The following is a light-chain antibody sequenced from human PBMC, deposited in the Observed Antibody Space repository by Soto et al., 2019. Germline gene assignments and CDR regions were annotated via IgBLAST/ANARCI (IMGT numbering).Light chain of an antibody. CDR2: EVS. CDR3: SSYAGSNNLVL. V-gene: IGLV2-8*01. CDR1: SSDVGGYNY. Sequence: QSVLTQPPSASGSPGQSVTISCTGTSSDVGGYNYVSWYQQHPGKAPKLIIYEVSKRLSGVPDRFSGSKSGNTASLTVSGLQADDEAVYHCSSYAGSNNLVLFGGGTELTVL. J-gene: IGLJ2*01.